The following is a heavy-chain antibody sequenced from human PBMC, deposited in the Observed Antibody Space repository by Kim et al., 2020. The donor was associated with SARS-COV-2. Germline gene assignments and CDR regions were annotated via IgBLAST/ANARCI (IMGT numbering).Heavy chain of an antibody. V-gene: IGHV4-39*01. Sequence: STYYNPSLKSRVTISVDTSKNQFSLKLSSVTAADTAVYYCASRDGYSGDYWGQGTLVTVSS. J-gene: IGHJ4*02. CDR3: ASRDGYSGDY. D-gene: IGHD2-15*01. CDR2: ST.